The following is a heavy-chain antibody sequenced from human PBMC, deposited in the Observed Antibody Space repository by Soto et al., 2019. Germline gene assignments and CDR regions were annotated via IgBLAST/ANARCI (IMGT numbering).Heavy chain of an antibody. V-gene: IGHV1-69*02. CDR1: GGTFSSYT. Sequence: QVQLVQSGAEVKKPGSSVKVSCKASGGTFSSYTISWVRQAPGQGLEWMGRIIPILGIANYAQKFQGRVTITADKPTSTAYMELSSLRSEDMAVYYCASCLSSSWYRPNWGQGTLVTVSS. J-gene: IGHJ4*02. D-gene: IGHD6-13*01. CDR3: ASCLSSSWYRPN. CDR2: IIPILGIA.